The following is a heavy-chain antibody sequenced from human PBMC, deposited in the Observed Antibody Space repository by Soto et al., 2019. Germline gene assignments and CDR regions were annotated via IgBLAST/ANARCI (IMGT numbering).Heavy chain of an antibody. D-gene: IGHD4-17*01. CDR2: ISYSGTT. CDR1: GGSISSGNYY. V-gene: IGHV4-30-4*01. CDR3: ATMGTPVTGLYYFDY. J-gene: IGHJ4*02. Sequence: SETLSLTCTVSGGSISSGNYYWSWIHQPPGKGLEWIGFISYSGTTHYSASLRSRVSISVDTSKNQFSLDLSSVTAADTAVYYCATMGTPVTGLYYFDYWGQGTLVTVSS.